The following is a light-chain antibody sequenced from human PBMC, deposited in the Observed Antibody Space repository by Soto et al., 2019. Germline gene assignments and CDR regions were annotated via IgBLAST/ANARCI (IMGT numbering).Light chain of an antibody. CDR2: DVN. J-gene: IGLJ2*01. CDR3: SSWTTSSTLV. Sequence: QSALTQPASVSGSPGQSITISCTGTSRDIGTYDYVSWYQQHSGKAPKLMIYDVNNRPSGVSNRFSGSKSGNTASLTISGLQAEDEADYYCSSWTTSSTLVFGGGTKVTVL. V-gene: IGLV2-14*01. CDR1: SRDIGTYDY.